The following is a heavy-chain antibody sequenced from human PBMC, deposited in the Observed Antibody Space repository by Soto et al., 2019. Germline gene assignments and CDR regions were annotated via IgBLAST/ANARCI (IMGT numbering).Heavy chain of an antibody. CDR1: GYTFTNYG. V-gene: IGHV1-18*01. J-gene: IGHJ4*02. D-gene: IGHD2-15*01. Sequence: ASLKVSCKASGYTFTNYGISWVRQAPGQGLEWMGWINVYNGNTKYAQKVQGRVTMTTDTSTSTAYMELSSLRSEDTAVYYCARVPSGNLFDYWGQGTLVTVSS. CDR3: ARVPSGNLFDY. CDR2: INVYNGNT.